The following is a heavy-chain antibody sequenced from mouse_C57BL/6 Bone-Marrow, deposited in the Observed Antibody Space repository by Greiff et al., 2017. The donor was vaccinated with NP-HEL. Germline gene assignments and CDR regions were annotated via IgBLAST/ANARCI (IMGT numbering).Heavy chain of an antibody. Sequence: QVQLQQSGAELVKPGASVKLSCKASGYTFTSYWMHWVKQRPGQGLEWIGMIHPNSGSTNYNEKFKSKATLTVDKSSSTAYMQLSSLTSEDSAVYYCARSGAMIKDYWGQGTTLTVSS. CDR1: GYTFTSYW. J-gene: IGHJ2*01. D-gene: IGHD2-4*01. V-gene: IGHV1-64*01. CDR2: IHPNSGST. CDR3: ARSGAMIKDY.